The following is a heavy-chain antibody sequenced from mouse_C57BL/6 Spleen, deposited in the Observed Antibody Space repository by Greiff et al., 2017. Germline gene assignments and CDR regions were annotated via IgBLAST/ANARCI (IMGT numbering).Heavy chain of an antibody. Sequence: QVQLQQSGAELVRPGTSVKVSCKASGYAFTNYLIEWVKQRPGQGLEWIGVINPGSGGPNYNEKFKGKATLTADKSSSTAYMQLSSLTSEDSAVYFCARSGNYSNYPWFAYWGQGTLVTVSA. CDR1: GYAFTNYL. D-gene: IGHD2-5*01. J-gene: IGHJ3*01. CDR2: INPGSGGP. CDR3: ARSGNYSNYPWFAY. V-gene: IGHV1-54*01.